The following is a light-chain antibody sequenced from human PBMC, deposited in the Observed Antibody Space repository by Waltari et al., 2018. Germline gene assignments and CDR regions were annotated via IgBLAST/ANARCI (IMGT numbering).Light chain of an antibody. CDR3: SSYAGSNNLV. V-gene: IGLV2-8*01. J-gene: IGLJ2*01. CDR2: EVT. Sequence: QPALTQPPSASGSPGQSVTISCTGTSSDVGDYGPWSQQHPGKAPKLMISEVTKRPSGVPDRFSGSKSGNTASLTVSGLQAEDEADYYCSSYAGSNNLVFGGGTKLTVL. CDR1: SSDVGDY.